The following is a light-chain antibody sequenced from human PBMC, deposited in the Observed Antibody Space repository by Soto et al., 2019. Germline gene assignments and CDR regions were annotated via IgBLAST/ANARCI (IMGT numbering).Light chain of an antibody. V-gene: IGLV2-11*01. J-gene: IGLJ1*01. Sequence: QSVLTQPRSVSGSPGQSVTISCTGTSSDVGGYNYVSWYQQHPGKAPKLMIYDVSKRPSGVPDRFSGSKSGNTASLTISGIQAEDEADYYCCSYAGSYSLVFGTGTKLTVL. CDR3: CSYAGSYSLV. CDR1: SSDVGGYNY. CDR2: DVS.